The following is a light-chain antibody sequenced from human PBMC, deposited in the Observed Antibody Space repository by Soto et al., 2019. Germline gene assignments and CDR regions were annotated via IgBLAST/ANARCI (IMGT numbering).Light chain of an antibody. V-gene: IGLV2-14*01. CDR1: SSDVGAYNY. CDR3: SSYTTATTRV. Sequence: QSVLTQPASVSGSPGQSITICCTGASSDVGAYNYVSWYQQHPGKAPKLMIFDVSNRPSGVSNRFSGSKSGNTASLTISGLQAEDEAEYYCSSYTTATTRVFGGGTKVTVL. J-gene: IGLJ3*02. CDR2: DVS.